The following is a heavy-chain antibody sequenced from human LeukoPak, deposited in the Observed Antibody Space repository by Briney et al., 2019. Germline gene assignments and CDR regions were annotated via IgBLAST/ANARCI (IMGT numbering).Heavy chain of an antibody. CDR1: GGSISSYY. CDR3: ARVGMVRGVIITGFDY. V-gene: IGHV4-59*01. CDR2: IYYSGST. J-gene: IGHJ4*02. D-gene: IGHD3-10*01. Sequence: SETLSLTCTVSGGSISSYYWSWLRQPPGKGLEWLGYIYYSGSTNYNPSLKSRVTISVDTSKNQFSLKLRSVTAADTAVYYCARVGMVRGVIITGFDYWGQGTLVSVSS.